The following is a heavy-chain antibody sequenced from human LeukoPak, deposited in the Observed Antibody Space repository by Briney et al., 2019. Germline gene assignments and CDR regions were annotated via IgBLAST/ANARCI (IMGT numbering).Heavy chain of an antibody. Sequence: PGRSLRLSCAASGFTFSSYVMHWVRQAPGKGLEWVAIISYDGSNEYYADSVKGRFTISRDNSKNTLYLQMNSLRAEDTAVYYCARVITYYYDGSDYYENFWGQGTLVTVSS. V-gene: IGHV3-30*04. CDR3: ARVITYYYDGSDYYENF. D-gene: IGHD3-22*01. CDR2: ISYDGSNE. J-gene: IGHJ4*02. CDR1: GFTFSSYV.